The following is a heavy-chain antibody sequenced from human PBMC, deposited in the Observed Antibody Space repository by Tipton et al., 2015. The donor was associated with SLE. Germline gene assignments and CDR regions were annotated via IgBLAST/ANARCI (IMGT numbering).Heavy chain of an antibody. D-gene: IGHD5-12*01. Sequence: TLSLTCTVSDDSMNNYYWGWVRQPPGKRLEWIGYIYPSGSTNYTPSLKSRVTMSVDTSENQFSLKLTSVSAFDTAVYYCARKLASIDDAFDIWGPGTVVTVSS. V-gene: IGHV4-4*07. J-gene: IGHJ3*02. CDR2: IYPSGST. CDR1: DDSMNNYY. CDR3: ARKLASIDDAFDI.